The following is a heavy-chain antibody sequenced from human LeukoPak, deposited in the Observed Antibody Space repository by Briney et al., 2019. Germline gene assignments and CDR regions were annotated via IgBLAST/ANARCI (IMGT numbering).Heavy chain of an antibody. V-gene: IGHV1-69*13. D-gene: IGHD2-2*01. CDR2: IIPIFGTA. J-gene: IGHJ3*02. CDR3: ARDLPKRYCSSTSCYGDAFDI. Sequence: SVKVSCKASGGTFSSYAINWVRQAPGQGLEWMGGIIPIFGTANYAQKFQGRVTITADESTSTAYMELSSLRSEDTAVYYCARDLPKRYCSSTSCYGDAFDIWGQGTMVTVSS. CDR1: GGTFSSYA.